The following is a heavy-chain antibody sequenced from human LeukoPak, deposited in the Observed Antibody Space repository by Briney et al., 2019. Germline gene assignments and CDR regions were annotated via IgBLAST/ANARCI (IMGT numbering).Heavy chain of an antibody. CDR2: INHSGST. J-gene: IGHJ3*02. V-gene: IGHV4-34*01. D-gene: IGHD1-7*01. CDR1: GGSFSGYY. CDR3: ARDRAYNWNYVSPFDI. Sequence: SETLSLTCAVYGGSFSGYYWSWIRQPPGKGLEWIGEINHSGSTNYNPSLKSRVTISVDTSKNQFSLKLSSVTAADTAVYYCARDRAYNWNYVSPFDIWGQGTMVTVSS.